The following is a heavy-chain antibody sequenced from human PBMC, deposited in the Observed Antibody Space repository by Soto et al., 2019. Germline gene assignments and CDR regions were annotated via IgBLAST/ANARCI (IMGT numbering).Heavy chain of an antibody. CDR1: GGSISSYY. CDR2: IYYSGST. D-gene: IGHD3-10*01. V-gene: IGHV4-59*08. Sequence: SETLSLTCTVSGGSISSYYWSWIRQPPGKGLEWIGYIYYSGSTNYNPSLKSRVTISVDTSKNQFSLKLSSVTAADTAVYYCARRSFYVVRGYYYYYYMDVWGKGTTVTVSS. CDR3: ARRSFYVVRGYYYYYYMDV. J-gene: IGHJ6*03.